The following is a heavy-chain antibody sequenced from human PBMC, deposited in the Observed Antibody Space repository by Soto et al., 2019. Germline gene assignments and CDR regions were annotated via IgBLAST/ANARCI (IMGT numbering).Heavy chain of an antibody. J-gene: IGHJ4*02. D-gene: IGHD6-19*01. Sequence: QVQLQESGPGLVKPSETLSLTCAVSSGSISGSYWWTWVRQPPGKGLEWIGESNHGGNTNYNPSRKSRVTMSVDKSRNHFSLKLISVTAADTAVYFCAREDSNVWSPHFDFWGQGVLVTVSS. CDR3: AREDSNVWSPHFDF. CDR1: SGSISGSYW. V-gene: IGHV4-4*02. CDR2: SNHGGNT.